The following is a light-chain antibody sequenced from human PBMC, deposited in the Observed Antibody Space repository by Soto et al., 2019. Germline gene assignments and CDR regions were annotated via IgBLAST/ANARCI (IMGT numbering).Light chain of an antibody. J-gene: IGKJ5*01. CDR2: GAS. Sequence: EIVMTQSPATLSVSPGERATLSCRASQSVSSNLAWYQQKPGQAPRLLIYGASTRATGIPARFSGSGSGTEFTLTISSLQSEDFAVYYCQLYNNWPPSITFGQGTLLEIK. CDR3: QLYNNWPPSIT. V-gene: IGKV3-15*01. CDR1: QSVSSN.